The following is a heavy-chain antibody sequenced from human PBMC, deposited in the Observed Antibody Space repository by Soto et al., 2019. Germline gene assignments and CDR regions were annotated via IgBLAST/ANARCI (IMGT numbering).Heavy chain of an antibody. Sequence: QVQLVQSGAEVKKPGSSVKVSCKASGGTFSSYAISWVRQAPGQGLEWRGGIIPIFGTANYAQKFQGRVTITADESTSTAYMELSSLRSEDTAVYYCAREGYCSSTSCFRHYYYGMDVWGQGTTVTVSS. D-gene: IGHD2-2*01. CDR2: IIPIFGTA. CDR1: GGTFSSYA. J-gene: IGHJ6*02. V-gene: IGHV1-69*01. CDR3: AREGYCSSTSCFRHYYYGMDV.